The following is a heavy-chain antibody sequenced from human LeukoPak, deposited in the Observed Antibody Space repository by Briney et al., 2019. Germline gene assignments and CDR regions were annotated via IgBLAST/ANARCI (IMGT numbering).Heavy chain of an antibody. Sequence: SETLSLTCTVSGGSISSSSYYWSWIRQPAGKGLEWIGRIYTSGSTNYNPSLKSRVTMSVDTSKNQFSLKLSSVTAADTAVYYCARVILHYDSSGYYYVSGAYAFDIWGQGTMVTVSS. J-gene: IGHJ3*02. CDR3: ARVILHYDSSGYYYVSGAYAFDI. V-gene: IGHV4-61*02. D-gene: IGHD3-22*01. CDR1: GGSISSSSYY. CDR2: IYTSGST.